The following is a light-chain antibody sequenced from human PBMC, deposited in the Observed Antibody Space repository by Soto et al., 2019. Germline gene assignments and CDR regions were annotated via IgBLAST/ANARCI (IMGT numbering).Light chain of an antibody. CDR3: SSYTSSITYV. CDR2: EVT. Sequence: QSALTQPASVSGSPGQSITISCTGTSSDVGGYNYVSWYQQHPGKAPKLMIYEVTNRPSGVSNRFSGSKSGNTASLNISGLQAYDEADYYCSSYTSSITYVFGTGTKLTVL. J-gene: IGLJ1*01. V-gene: IGLV2-14*01. CDR1: SSDVGGYNY.